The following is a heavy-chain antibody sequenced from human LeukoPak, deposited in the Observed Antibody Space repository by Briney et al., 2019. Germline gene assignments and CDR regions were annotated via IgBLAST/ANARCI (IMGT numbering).Heavy chain of an antibody. CDR3: AKLNLRPGDY. CDR1: GLTFSSYA. D-gene: IGHD5/OR15-5a*01. Sequence: GGSLRLSCAASGLTFSSYAMSWVRQAPGKGLEWVSGISGSGDNTNYADSVKGRFTISRDNSKSTLYLQMNSLRAEDTALYYCAKLNLRPGDYWGQGTLVTVSS. CDR2: ISGSGDNT. J-gene: IGHJ4*02. V-gene: IGHV3-23*01.